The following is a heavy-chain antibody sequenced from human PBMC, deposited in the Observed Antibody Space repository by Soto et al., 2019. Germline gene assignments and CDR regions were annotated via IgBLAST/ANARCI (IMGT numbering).Heavy chain of an antibody. CDR2: MHTSGST. Sequence: SETLSLTCTVSGGSIRGYYWSWIRQSAGMGLEWIGRMHTSGSTNYNPSLKSRVTFSVDMFKNQISLKLTSVTAADTALYYCVRASMPKAHFDSWGQGTLVTVSS. CDR3: VRASMPKAHFDS. CDR1: GGSIRGYY. V-gene: IGHV4-4*07. D-gene: IGHD2-2*01. J-gene: IGHJ4*02.